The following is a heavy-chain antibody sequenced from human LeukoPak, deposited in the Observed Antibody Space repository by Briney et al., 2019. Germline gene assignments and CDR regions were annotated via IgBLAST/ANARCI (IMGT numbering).Heavy chain of an antibody. J-gene: IGHJ4*02. CDR2: IYYSGST. CDR1: GGSISSYY. D-gene: IGHD4-23*01. Sequence: PSETLSLTCTVSGGSISSYYWSWIRQPPGKGLEWIGYIYYSGSTNYNPSLKSRVTISVDTSKNQFSLELSSVTAADTAVYYCARGLRWPVPYFDYWGQGTLVTVSS. CDR3: ARGLRWPVPYFDY. V-gene: IGHV4-59*01.